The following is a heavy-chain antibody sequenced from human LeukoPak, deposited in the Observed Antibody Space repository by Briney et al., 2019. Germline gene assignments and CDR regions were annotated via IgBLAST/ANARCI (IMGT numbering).Heavy chain of an antibody. J-gene: IGHJ4*02. Sequence: GGSLRLSCAASGFTVSSNYMSWVRQAPGKGLEWVSVIYSGGSAYYADSVKGRFTISRDNSKSTLYLQMNNLRAEDTAVYYCARDDRAAARTDYWGQGTLVTVSS. CDR2: IYSGGSA. V-gene: IGHV3-53*01. D-gene: IGHD6-13*01. CDR3: ARDDRAAARTDY. CDR1: GFTVSSNY.